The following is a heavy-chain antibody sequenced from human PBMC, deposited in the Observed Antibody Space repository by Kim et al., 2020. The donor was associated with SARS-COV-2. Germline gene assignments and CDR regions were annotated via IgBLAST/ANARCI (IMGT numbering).Heavy chain of an antibody. CDR2: VTHDGTDT. CDR3: SKEQDRFSSLNFD. V-gene: IGHV3-30*18. J-gene: IGHJ4*01. Sequence: GSLRLSCGASGFTFKNYGMQWVRQISGKGLEWLAVVTHDGTDTHYADSVKGRFTIPRDHSKNPLVLQINSLKTQDTAIYYFSKEQDRFSSLNFD. D-gene: IGHD3-16*02. CDR1: GFTFKNYG.